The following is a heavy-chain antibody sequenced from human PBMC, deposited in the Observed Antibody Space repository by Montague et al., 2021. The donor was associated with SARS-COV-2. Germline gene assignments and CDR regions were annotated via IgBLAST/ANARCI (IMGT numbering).Heavy chain of an antibody. CDR2: IYSSGTT. CDR3: ARFREAGDVLDY. V-gene: IGHV4-39*07. J-gene: IGHJ4*02. D-gene: IGHD7-27*01. CDR1: GGSIGTSSHF. Sequence: SETLSLTCTVSGGSIGTSSHFWGWVRQPPGKGLEWIGIIYSSGTTSYIPSLKSRLTISSETSKNQFSLRLASVTAADTAVYYCARFREAGDVLDYWGQGNPVTVSS.